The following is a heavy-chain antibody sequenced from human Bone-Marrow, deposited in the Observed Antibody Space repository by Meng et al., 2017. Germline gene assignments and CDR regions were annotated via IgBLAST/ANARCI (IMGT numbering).Heavy chain of an antibody. CDR3: AGGADYGGNAVDY. V-gene: IGHV3-30*04. D-gene: IGHD4-23*01. J-gene: IGHJ4*02. CDR2: TSWDGSQT. Sequence: GESLKISCAASGFTFNFYAMHWVRQAPGKGLEWVAVTSWDGSQTYYADSVKGRFTTSRDNSKSTLFLQMNGLRIEDTAVYYCAGGADYGGNAVDYWGQGTLVTVSS. CDR1: GFTFNFYA.